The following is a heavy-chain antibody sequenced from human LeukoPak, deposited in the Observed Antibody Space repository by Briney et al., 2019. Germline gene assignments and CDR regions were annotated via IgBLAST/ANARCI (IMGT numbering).Heavy chain of an antibody. CDR2: ISAYNGNT. CDR3: ARELGYSGYDTYNWFDP. CDR1: GYTFTSYG. Sequence: ASVKVSCKASGYTFTSYGISWVRQAPGQGLEWMGWISAYNGNTNYAQKLQGRVTITRDTSASTAYMELSSLRSEDTAVYYCARELGYSGYDTYNWFDPWGQGTLVTVSS. J-gene: IGHJ5*02. V-gene: IGHV1-18*01. D-gene: IGHD5-12*01.